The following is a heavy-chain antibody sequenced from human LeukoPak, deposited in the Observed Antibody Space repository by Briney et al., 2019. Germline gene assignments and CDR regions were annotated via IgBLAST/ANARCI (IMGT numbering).Heavy chain of an antibody. CDR3: VRGFTSGRCPYFGY. CDR2: ISGNNGDT. V-gene: IGHV1-18*01. D-gene: IGHD2-15*01. CDR1: GYTLTSYG. J-gene: IGHJ4*02. Sequence: ASVKVSCKASGYTLTSYGFSWVRQAPGQGLEWMGWISGNNGDTNYAQNLQGRVTMTTDTSTTTTYMELRSLTSDDTAVYYCVRGFTSGRCPYFGYWGQGTLVTVSS.